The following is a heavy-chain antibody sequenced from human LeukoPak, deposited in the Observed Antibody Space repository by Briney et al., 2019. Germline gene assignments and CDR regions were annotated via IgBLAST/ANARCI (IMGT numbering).Heavy chain of an antibody. Sequence: SETLSLTCTVSGGSISSYYWSWIRRPPGKGLEWIGYIYYSGSTNYNPSLKSRVTISVDTSKNQFSLKLSSVTAADTAVYYCARGARYYDSSGLLDYWGQGTLVTVSS. J-gene: IGHJ4*02. D-gene: IGHD3-22*01. CDR3: ARGARYYDSSGLLDY. V-gene: IGHV4-59*01. CDR1: GGSISSYY. CDR2: IYYSGST.